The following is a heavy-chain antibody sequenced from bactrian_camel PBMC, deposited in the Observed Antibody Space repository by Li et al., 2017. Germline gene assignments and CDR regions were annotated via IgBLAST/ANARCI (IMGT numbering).Heavy chain of an antibody. CDR1: GFTFSSYW. J-gene: IGHJ6*01. CDR2: IYTGTDNT. CDR3: VAQQSFGY. Sequence: HVQLVESGGGSAQPGRSLRLSCAASGFTFSSYWMYWVRQAPGKGLEWVSTIYTGTDNTYYPSSVKDRFTISKDNAKNTIYLQMNSLKPEDTAVYYCVAQQSFGYWGQGTQVTVS. V-gene: IGHV3S1*01.